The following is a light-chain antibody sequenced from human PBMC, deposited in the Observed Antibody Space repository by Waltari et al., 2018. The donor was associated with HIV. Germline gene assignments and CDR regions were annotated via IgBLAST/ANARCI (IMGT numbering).Light chain of an antibody. J-gene: IGLJ1*01. Sequence: QSALTQPRSVSGSLGQSITISCTGASSDVGGYISVSWYQQYPGKAPRLMIFDVNKRPSGVTDRFSRSKSGNTASLTISDLQAEDGADYYCCSYGGSYTYVFETGTRVAVL. CDR2: DVN. CDR3: CSYGGSYTYV. CDR1: SSDVGGYIS. V-gene: IGLV2-11*01.